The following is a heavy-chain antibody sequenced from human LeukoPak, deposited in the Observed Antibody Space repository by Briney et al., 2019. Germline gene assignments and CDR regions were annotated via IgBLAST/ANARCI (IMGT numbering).Heavy chain of an antibody. D-gene: IGHD3-22*01. J-gene: IGHJ4*02. CDR3: ARVRLYYDSSGYYYQDYFDY. Sequence: ASVKVSCKASGFTFTNYNMHWVRQAPGQGLEWMGGFDPEDGETIYARKFQGRVTMTEDTSTDTAYMELSSLRSDDTAVYYCARVRLYYDSSGYYYQDYFDYWGQGTLVTVSS. CDR1: GFTFTNYN. CDR2: FDPEDGET. V-gene: IGHV1-24*01.